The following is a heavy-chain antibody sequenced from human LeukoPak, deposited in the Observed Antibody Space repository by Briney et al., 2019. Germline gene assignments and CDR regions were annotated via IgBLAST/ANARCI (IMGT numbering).Heavy chain of an antibody. CDR3: ARHLFGSGYYPDY. CDR1: GGSFSGYY. CDR2: INHSGST. Sequence: SETLSLTCAVYGGSFSGYYWSWIRQPPGKGLEWIGEINHSGSTNYNPSLKSRVTISVDTSKNQFSLKLSSVTAADTAVYYCARHLFGSGYYPDYWGLGTLVTVSS. D-gene: IGHD3-22*01. V-gene: IGHV4-34*01. J-gene: IGHJ4*02.